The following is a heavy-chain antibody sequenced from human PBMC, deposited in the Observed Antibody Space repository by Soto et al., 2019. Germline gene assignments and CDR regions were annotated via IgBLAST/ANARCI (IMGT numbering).Heavy chain of an antibody. Sequence: PRESLKLSCKGSGYRVSTYWIGWLLQMPGKGLEWMGIIYPRDSYSRYSPSFQGQVTISVDRAIDTAYLQWSSLKASDTATYYCARSKYSTNWSHGIDVWGQGTTVTVSS. D-gene: IGHD3-3*01. CDR2: IYPRDSYS. V-gene: IGHV5-51*01. CDR1: GYRVSTYW. J-gene: IGHJ6*02. CDR3: ARSKYSTNWSHGIDV.